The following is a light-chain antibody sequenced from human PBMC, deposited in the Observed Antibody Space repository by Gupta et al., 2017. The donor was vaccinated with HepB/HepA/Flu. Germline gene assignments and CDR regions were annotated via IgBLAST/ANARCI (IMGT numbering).Light chain of an antibody. V-gene: IGKV3-15*01. Sequence: LVMTQSPATLSVSPGERATLSCRASQSFSTNLAWYQQKPGQAPRLLIYDTSTRATGVPARFSGSGSGREFTLTISSLQSEDFAAYYCQQYNGWPPWTFGQGTKVQIK. CDR2: DTS. J-gene: IGKJ1*01. CDR1: QSFSTN. CDR3: QQYNGWPPWT.